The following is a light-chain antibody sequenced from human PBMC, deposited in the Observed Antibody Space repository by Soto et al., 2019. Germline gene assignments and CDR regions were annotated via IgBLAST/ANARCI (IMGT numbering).Light chain of an antibody. CDR3: QKHNSAPLT. Sequence: DVQMTQSPSSLSASVGDRVTITCRASQVIDNYLAWYQQKPGKVPKLLIYGASSLQSGVPSRFSGSGSGTDFTLTISSLQPEDVATYYGQKHNSAPLTFGPGTKVDIK. V-gene: IGKV1-27*01. J-gene: IGKJ3*01. CDR1: QVIDNY. CDR2: GAS.